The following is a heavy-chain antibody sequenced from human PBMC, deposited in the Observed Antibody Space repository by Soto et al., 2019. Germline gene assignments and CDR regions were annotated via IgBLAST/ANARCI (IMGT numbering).Heavy chain of an antibody. Sequence: EVQLVESGGGLVQPGGSLRLSCAASGFTFSSYWMHWVRQVPGKGLVWVSRINGDGSTTSYADSVKGRFTISRDNAKNMLYLKMNSLRAEDTAVYYCARPRYDGSGTPFDYWGKGTLVTVSS. J-gene: IGHJ4*02. V-gene: IGHV3-74*01. CDR2: INGDGSTT. D-gene: IGHD3-22*01. CDR1: GFTFSSYW. CDR3: ARPRYDGSGTPFDY.